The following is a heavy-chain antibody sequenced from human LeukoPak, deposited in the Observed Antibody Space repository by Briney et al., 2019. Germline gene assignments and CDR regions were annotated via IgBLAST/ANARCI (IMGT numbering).Heavy chain of an antibody. D-gene: IGHD1-26*01. Sequence: PGGSLRLSCAASGFTFSTYAMTWVRQAPGKGLEWVSSINGNGGNTYYTDSVRGRFTISRDNSKNTLFLQMSSLRVEDTAVYYCAKMSPPDTTRSFDYWGQGTLVTVSS. CDR1: GFTFSTYA. CDR2: INGNGGNT. J-gene: IGHJ4*02. V-gene: IGHV3-23*01. CDR3: AKMSPPDTTRSFDY.